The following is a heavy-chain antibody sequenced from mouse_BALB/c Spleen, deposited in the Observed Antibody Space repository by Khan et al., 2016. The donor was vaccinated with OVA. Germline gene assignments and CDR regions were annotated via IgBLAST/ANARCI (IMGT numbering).Heavy chain of an antibody. CDR1: GYTFTNYG. V-gene: IGHV9-3-1*01. D-gene: IGHD2-14*01. CDR2: INTYTGKP. J-gene: IGHJ4*01. CDR3: ARVGYNGTIDY. Sequence: QIQLVQSGPELKKPGETVKISCKASGYTFTNYGMNWVKQAPGKGLKWMGWINTYTGKPIYANDFKGRFAFSLETSASTAYLQINNLKNEDTATDFWARVGYNGTIDYWGQGTSVTVSS.